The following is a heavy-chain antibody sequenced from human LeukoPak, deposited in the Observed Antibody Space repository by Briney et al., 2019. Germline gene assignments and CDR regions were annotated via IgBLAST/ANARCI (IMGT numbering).Heavy chain of an antibody. Sequence: ASVKVSCKASGYTFTGYYMHWVRQAPGQGLEWMGWINPNSGGTNYAQTFQGRVTITRDTAISTAYMELSRLRSDDTAVYYCARDSGLGYYGSGSYPFYYYYGMDVWGQGTTVTVSS. V-gene: IGHV1-2*02. CDR1: GYTFTGYY. CDR3: ARDSGLGYYGSGSYPFYYYYGMDV. CDR2: INPNSGGT. D-gene: IGHD3-10*01. J-gene: IGHJ6*02.